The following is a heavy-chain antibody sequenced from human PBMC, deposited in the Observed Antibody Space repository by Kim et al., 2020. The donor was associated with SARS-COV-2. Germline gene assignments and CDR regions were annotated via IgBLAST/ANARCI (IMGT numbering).Heavy chain of an antibody. CDR3: ARVRGYDYYYYYGMDV. J-gene: IGHJ6*02. CDR1: GFTVSSNY. Sequence: GGSLRLSCAASGFTVSSNYMSWVRQAPGKGLEWVSVIYSGGSTYYADSVKGRFTISRDNSKNTLYLQMNSLRAEDTAVYYCARVRGYDYYYYYGMDVWGQRTTVTVSS. D-gene: IGHD5-12*01. CDR2: IYSGGST. V-gene: IGHV3-53*01.